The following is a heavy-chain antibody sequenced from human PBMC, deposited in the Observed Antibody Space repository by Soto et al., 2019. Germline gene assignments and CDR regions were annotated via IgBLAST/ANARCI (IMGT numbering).Heavy chain of an antibody. Sequence: GGSLRLSCAASGFTFSSYEMNWVRQAPGKGLEWVSYISSSGSTIYYADSVKGRFTISRDNAKNSLYLQMNSLRAEDTAVYYCARDYYYDSSGYEPSPSYYYYYGMDVWGQGTTVTVSS. CDR3: ARDYYYDSSGYEPSPSYYYYYGMDV. D-gene: IGHD3-22*01. CDR1: GFTFSSYE. V-gene: IGHV3-48*03. J-gene: IGHJ6*02. CDR2: ISSSGSTI.